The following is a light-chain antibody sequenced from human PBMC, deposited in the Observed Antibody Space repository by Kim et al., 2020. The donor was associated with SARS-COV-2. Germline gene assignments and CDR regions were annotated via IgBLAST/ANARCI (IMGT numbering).Light chain of an antibody. V-gene: IGLV2-14*03. CDR2: DVS. J-gene: IGLJ3*02. CDR1: SSDVGGYNY. CDR3: SSYTSSSTWV. Sequence: GQSITISCPGTSSDVGGYNYVSSYQHHPGKAPKLMIYDVSNRPSGVSNRFSGSKSGNTASLTISGPQAEDEADYYCSSYTSSSTWVFGGGTQLTVL.